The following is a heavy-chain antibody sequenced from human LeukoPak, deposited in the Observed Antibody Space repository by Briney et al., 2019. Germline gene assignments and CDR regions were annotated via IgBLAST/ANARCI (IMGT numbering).Heavy chain of an antibody. CDR1: GFTFSSYA. V-gene: IGHV3-23*01. CDR3: AKDYDSSGYYYYFDY. CDR2: ISGSGGST. J-gene: IGHJ4*02. Sequence: GGSLRLSCAASGFTFSSYAMSWVRQAPGKGLVWVSAISGSGGSTYYADSVKGRFTISRDNSKNTLYLQMNSLRAEDTAVYYCAKDYDSSGYYYYFDYWGQGTLVTVSS. D-gene: IGHD3-22*01.